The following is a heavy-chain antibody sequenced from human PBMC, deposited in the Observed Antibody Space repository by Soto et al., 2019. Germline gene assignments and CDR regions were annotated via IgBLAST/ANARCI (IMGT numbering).Heavy chain of an antibody. CDR1: GGSIRSGDYY. J-gene: IGHJ5*02. Sequence: QVQLQESGPGLVKPSQTLSLTCTVSGGSIRSGDYYWSWIRQPPGKGLEWIGYIYYSGSTYYNPSLKSRVTISGDTSKNQFSLKLSSVTAADTALYYCARAKGLLTVTTSWFDPWGQGTLVTVSS. D-gene: IGHD4-17*01. V-gene: IGHV4-30-4*01. CDR3: ARAKGLLTVTTSWFDP. CDR2: IYYSGST.